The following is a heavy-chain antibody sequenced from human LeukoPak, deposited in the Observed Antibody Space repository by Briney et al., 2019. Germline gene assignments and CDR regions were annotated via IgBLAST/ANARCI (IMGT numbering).Heavy chain of an antibody. CDR1: GFTFSSYG. CDR2: IWYDGNNR. Sequence: GGSLRLSCPASGFTFSSYGMHQVRQAPGKALESAAVIWYDGNNRYYEDSVKGRFTISRDNSKNTLYLQMNSLRAEDTAVYYCARDWGSGNSYYFDYWGQGTLVTVSS. V-gene: IGHV3-33*01. CDR3: ARDWGSGNSYYFDY. D-gene: IGHD3-10*01. J-gene: IGHJ4*02.